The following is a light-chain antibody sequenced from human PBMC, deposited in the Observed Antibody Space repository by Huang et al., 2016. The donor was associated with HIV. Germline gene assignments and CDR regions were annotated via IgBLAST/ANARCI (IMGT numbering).Light chain of an antibody. V-gene: IGKV3-20*01. CDR1: QSVRSSS. CDR2: GAS. CDR3: QQYGSSPLT. J-gene: IGKJ4*01. Sequence: EIVLTQSPGTLSLYPGERATLSCRASQSVRSSSLAWYQQKPRQSPRLLIFGASNRATAIPDRVSCSGSATDFTLTISRLEPEDFAVYYCQQYGSSPLTFGGGTKVEIK.